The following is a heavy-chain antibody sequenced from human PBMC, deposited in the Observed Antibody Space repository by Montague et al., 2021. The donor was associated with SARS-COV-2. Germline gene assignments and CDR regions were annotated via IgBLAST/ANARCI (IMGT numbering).Heavy chain of an antibody. CDR2: IDWXDDK. CDR3: ARIFDSSWPTFDY. V-gene: IGHV2-70*01. J-gene: IGHJ4*02. CDR1: GFSLSTSGTC. Sequence: PALVKPTQTLTLTCTFSGFSLSTSGTCVSWIRQPPGKALEWLALIDWXDDKYYSTSLKTRPTISKDTSKNQVVLTMTNMDPVDTATYYCARIFDSSWPTFDYGGQGTLVTVSS. D-gene: IGHD6-13*01.